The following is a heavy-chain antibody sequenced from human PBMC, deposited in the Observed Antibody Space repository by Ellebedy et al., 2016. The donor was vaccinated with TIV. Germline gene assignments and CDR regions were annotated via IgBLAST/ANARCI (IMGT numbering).Heavy chain of an antibody. J-gene: IGHJ4*02. Sequence: GESLKIPCNGSGYSFTSYWIGWVRQMPGKGLEWMGLIYPGDSDTRYSPSFQGQVTLSADKSISTAYLQWSSLKASDTAMYYCARQVDDYIDYWGQGTLVTVSS. V-gene: IGHV5-51*01. CDR1: GYSFTSYW. CDR3: ARQVDDYIDY. CDR2: IYPGDSDT.